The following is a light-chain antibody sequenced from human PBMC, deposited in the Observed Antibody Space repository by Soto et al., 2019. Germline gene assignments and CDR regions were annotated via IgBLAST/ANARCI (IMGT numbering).Light chain of an antibody. V-gene: IGKV1-5*03. CDR3: QQYNSYSYT. CDR1: QSISNW. CDR2: KAS. J-gene: IGKJ2*01. Sequence: DIQMTQSPSTLSASVGDRVTITCRASQSISNWFAWYQQKPGKAPKVLIYKASSLESGVPSRFSGSGSGTEFTLTISSLQPDDFATYYCQQYNSYSYTFGQGTKLEIK.